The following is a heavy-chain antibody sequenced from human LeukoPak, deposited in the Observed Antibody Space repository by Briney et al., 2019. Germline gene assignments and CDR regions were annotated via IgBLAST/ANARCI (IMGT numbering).Heavy chain of an antibody. CDR3: ATVGNLPNDY. V-gene: IGHV3-66*01. Sequence: GGSLRLSCAASAFTVSSNYMSWVRQAPGKGLEWVSVIYSGGYTYYADSVKGRFTISRDNSKNTLYLQMNSLRAEDTAVYYCATVGNLPNDYWGQGTLVTVSS. D-gene: IGHD4-23*01. CDR1: AFTVSSNY. J-gene: IGHJ4*02. CDR2: IYSGGYT.